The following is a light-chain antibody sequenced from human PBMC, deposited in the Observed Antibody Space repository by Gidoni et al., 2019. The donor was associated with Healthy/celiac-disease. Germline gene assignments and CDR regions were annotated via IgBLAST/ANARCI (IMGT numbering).Light chain of an antibody. CDR1: PSVSSSY. CDR2: GAA. J-gene: IGKJ1*01. V-gene: IGKV3-20*01. CDR3: QQYGSSPPWT. Sequence: EIVLTQSPGTLSLSPGERATLSCRASPSVSSSYLTWYQQKPGQAPRLLIYGAASRATGIPDRFSGSGFGTDFTLTISRLELEDFAVYYCQQYGSSPPWTVGQGTKVEIK.